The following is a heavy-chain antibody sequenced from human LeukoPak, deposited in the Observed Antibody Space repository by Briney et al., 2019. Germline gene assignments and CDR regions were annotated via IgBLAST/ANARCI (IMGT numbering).Heavy chain of an antibody. Sequence: GGSLRLSCAASGFTFSSYWMHWVRHAPGQGLVWVSRINSDGSSTSYADSVKSRFTTSTDNAKNTLYLQMNSLRAEDTAVYYCARESYYYGSGSIWFDPWGQGTMVTVSS. CDR3: ARESYYYGSGSIWFDP. CDR1: GFTFSSYW. J-gene: IGHJ5*02. D-gene: IGHD3-10*01. CDR2: INSDGSST. V-gene: IGHV3-74*01.